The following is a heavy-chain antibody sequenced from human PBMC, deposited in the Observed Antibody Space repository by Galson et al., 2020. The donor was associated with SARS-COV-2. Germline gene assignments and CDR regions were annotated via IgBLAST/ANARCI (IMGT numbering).Heavy chain of an antibody. CDR3: ATGTPVGATGWFDP. CDR1: GYTLTELS. Sequence: ASVKVSCKVSGYTLTELSMHWVRQAPGKGLEWMGGFDPEDGETIYAQKSQGRVTITEDTSTDTAYMELSSLRSEDTAVYYCATGTPVGATGWFDPWGQGTLVTVSS. D-gene: IGHD1-26*01. J-gene: IGHJ5*02. CDR2: FDPEDGET. V-gene: IGHV1-24*01.